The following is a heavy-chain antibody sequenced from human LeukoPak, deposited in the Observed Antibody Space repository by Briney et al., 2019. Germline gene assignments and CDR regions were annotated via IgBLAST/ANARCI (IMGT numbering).Heavy chain of an antibody. CDR1: GFTFSSYG. J-gene: IGHJ4*02. V-gene: IGHV3-30*03. D-gene: IGHD6-19*01. CDR3: ARDPSGWSYFDY. Sequence: GGSLRLSCAASGFTFSSYGMPWVRQAPGKGLEWVAVISYDGSNKYYADSVKGRFTISRDNSKNTLYLQMNSLRDEDTAVYYCARDPSGWSYFDYWGQGTLVTVSS. CDR2: ISYDGSNK.